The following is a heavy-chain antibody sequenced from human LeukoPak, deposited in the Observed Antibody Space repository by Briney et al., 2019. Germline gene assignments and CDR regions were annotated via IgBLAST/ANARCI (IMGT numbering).Heavy chain of an antibody. V-gene: IGHV4-31*03. CDR3: ARGIVVVPAAITWFDP. J-gene: IGHJ5*02. CDR1: GGSISSGGYY. CDR2: IYYSGST. D-gene: IGHD2-2*02. Sequence: SQTLSLTCTVSGGSISSGGYYWSWIRQHPGKGLEWIGYIYYSGSTYYNPSLKSRVTISVDTSKNQFSLKLSSVTAADTAVYYCARGIVVVPAAITWFDPWGQGTLVTVSS.